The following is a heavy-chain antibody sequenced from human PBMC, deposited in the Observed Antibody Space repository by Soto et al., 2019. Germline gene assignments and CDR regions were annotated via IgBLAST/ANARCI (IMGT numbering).Heavy chain of an antibody. CDR1: GGTFSSSG. Sequence: QVHLVQSGTEVKKPGSSVKVSCKASGGTFSSSGFSWVRQAPGQGLEWMGMIVPSLDTTNYAQKFQARVTITADEVTSTAYMEVRSLRSEDTTVYYCARWRQPRYTADPYAVDVWGQGTRVIVSS. J-gene: IGHJ6*02. CDR2: IVPSLDTT. D-gene: IGHD3-16*02. V-gene: IGHV1-69*11. CDR3: ARWRQPRYTADPYAVDV.